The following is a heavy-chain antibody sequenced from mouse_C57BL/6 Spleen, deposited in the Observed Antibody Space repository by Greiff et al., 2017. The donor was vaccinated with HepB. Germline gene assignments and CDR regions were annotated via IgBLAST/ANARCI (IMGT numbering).Heavy chain of an antibody. CDR2: INPNNGGT. V-gene: IGHV1-18*01. CDR3: ARVVTFITTVEYYFDY. Sequence: VQLKESGPELVKPGASVKIPCKASGYTFTDYNMDWVKQSHGKSLEWIGDINPNNGGTIYNQKFMGKATLTVDKSSSTAYMELRILTSEDTAVYYWARVVTFITTVEYYFDYWGQGTTLTVSS. J-gene: IGHJ2*01. D-gene: IGHD1-1*01. CDR1: GYTFTDYN.